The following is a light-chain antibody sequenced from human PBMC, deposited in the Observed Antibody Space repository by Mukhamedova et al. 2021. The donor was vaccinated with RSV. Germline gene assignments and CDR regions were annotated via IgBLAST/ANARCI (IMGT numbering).Light chain of an antibody. V-gene: IGKV1-12*01. J-gene: IGKJ4*01. CDR3: QKANSFPLT. CDR2: GAS. Sequence: WYQRRVHGQVPRLIIYGASHLQSGVPPRFSGSGSGTDFTLTISNLQPEDLATYYCQKANSFPLTFGGGTTVEIK.